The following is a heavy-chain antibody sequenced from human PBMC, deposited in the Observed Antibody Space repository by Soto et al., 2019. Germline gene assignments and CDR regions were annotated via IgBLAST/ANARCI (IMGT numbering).Heavy chain of an antibody. V-gene: IGHV4-59*08. CDR1: GGSISSYY. J-gene: IGHJ5*02. CDR2: IFYSGST. CDR3: ARGINYYDSSGDSWFDP. D-gene: IGHD3-22*01. Sequence: SETLSLTCTVSGGSISSYYWSWIRQPPGKGLEWIGYIFYSGSTNYNPSLKSRVTISVDTSKNQFSLKLSSVTAADTAVCYCARGINYYDSSGDSWFDPWGQGTLVTVSS.